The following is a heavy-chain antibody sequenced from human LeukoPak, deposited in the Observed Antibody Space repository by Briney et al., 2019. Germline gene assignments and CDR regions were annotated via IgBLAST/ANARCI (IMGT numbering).Heavy chain of an antibody. CDR1: GGSISSSSYY. D-gene: IGHD6-6*01. J-gene: IGHJ5*02. CDR3: ARDSETDSSSYEPLAPGAIWFDP. CDR2: IYYSGST. V-gene: IGHV4-39*02. Sequence: PSETLSLTCTVSGGSISSSSYYWGWIRQPPGKGLEWIGSIYYSGSTYYNPSLKSRVTISVDTSKNQFSLKLSSVTAADTAVYYCARDSETDSSSYEPLAPGAIWFDPWGRGTLVTVSS.